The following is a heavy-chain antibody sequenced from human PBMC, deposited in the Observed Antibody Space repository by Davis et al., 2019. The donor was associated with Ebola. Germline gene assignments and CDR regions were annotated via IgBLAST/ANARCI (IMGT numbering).Heavy chain of an antibody. V-gene: IGHV3-53*01. Sequence: GGSLRLSCTASGFNVSGNYMSWVRQAPGKGLEWVAVIYRGGSTYYADSVKGRFTISRDNSKNTLYLQMNSLRAEDTAVYYCAREWLPHAFDIWGQGTMVTISS. CDR2: IYRGGST. CDR3: AREWLPHAFDI. J-gene: IGHJ3*02. CDR1: GFNVSGNY. D-gene: IGHD5-24*01.